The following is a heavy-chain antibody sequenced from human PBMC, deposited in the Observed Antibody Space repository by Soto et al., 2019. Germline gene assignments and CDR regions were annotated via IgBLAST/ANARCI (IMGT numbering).Heavy chain of an antibody. D-gene: IGHD3-10*01. CDR1: GFTFHNYA. CDR3: AKGRGGSGSLTPRVDF. CDR2: ISGGGDTT. J-gene: IGHJ4*02. Sequence: EVQLLESGGGLVQPGGSLRLSCAASGFTFHNYAMTWVRQAPGKGLEWVSAISGGGDTTSYAVSVKGRCTASRDGSKNTLYLQMSSLRAEDTALYYCAKGRGGSGSLTPRVDFWGQGTLVTVSS. V-gene: IGHV3-23*01.